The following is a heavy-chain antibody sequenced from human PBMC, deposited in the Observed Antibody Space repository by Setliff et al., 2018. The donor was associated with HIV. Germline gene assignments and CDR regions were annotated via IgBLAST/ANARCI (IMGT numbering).Heavy chain of an antibody. CDR1: GYTFTSYD. Sequence: ASVKVSCKASGYTFTSYDINWVRQATGQGLEWMGWINTDNANTEYSQKFQGRVAITRDTSASTAYMELSSLRSEDTAVYFCAGPQHLVDDIFNFWGQATLVTVSS. D-gene: IGHD3-9*01. CDR3: AGPQHLVDDIFNF. J-gene: IGHJ4*03. V-gene: IGHV1-3*04. CDR2: INTDNANT.